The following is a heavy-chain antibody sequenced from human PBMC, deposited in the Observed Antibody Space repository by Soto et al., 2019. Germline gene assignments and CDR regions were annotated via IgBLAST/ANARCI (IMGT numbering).Heavy chain of an antibody. CDR2: INPDGRSI. CDR1: GFTFSSYW. V-gene: IGHV3-74*01. D-gene: IGHD3-10*01. CDR3: ARAGSYRFDY. Sequence: EVQLVESGGGLVQPGGSLRLSCAASGFTFSSYWMHWVRQAPGKGLAWVSRINPDGRSISDADSVKGRFTISRDNAKNTLYLPMNSLTTEDTAVYYCARAGSYRFDYWGHGTLVTVSS. J-gene: IGHJ4*01.